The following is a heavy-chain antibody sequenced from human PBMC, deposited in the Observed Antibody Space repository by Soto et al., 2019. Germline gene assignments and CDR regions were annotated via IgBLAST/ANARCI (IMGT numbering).Heavy chain of an antibody. Sequence: VQVVESGGGLVQPGGSLRLSCAASGFTVRSSYMSWVRQAPGKGLEWVSSMYSGGTTYYADSVRGRFSISRDNSKNTLFLQMNSVREEDTAVYYCAREMTAARGGSWGQGALVIVSS. D-gene: IGHD2-21*02. CDR2: MYSGGTT. CDR1: GFTVRSSY. V-gene: IGHV3-66*01. CDR3: AREMTAARGGS. J-gene: IGHJ5*02.